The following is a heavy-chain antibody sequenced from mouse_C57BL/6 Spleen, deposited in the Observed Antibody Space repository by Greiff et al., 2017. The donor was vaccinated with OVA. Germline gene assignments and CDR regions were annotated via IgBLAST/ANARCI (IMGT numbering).Heavy chain of an antibody. CDR3: ARSSSNYYFDY. V-gene: IGHV1-80*01. CDR2: IYPGDGDT. Sequence: VQLQQSGAELVKPGASVKISCKASGYAFRSYWMNWVKQRPGKGLEWIGQIYPGDGDTNYNGKFKGKATLTADKSSSTAYMQLSSLTSEDSAVYFCARSSSNYYFDYWGQGTTLTVSS. D-gene: IGHD2-5*01. CDR1: GYAFRSYW. J-gene: IGHJ2*01.